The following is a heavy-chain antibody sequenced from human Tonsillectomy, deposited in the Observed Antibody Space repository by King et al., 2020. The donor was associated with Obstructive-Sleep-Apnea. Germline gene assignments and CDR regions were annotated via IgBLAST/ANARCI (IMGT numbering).Heavy chain of an antibody. D-gene: IGHD3-22*01. J-gene: IGHJ5*02. Sequence: VQLQQWGAGLLKPSETLSLTCAVYGGSFSGYYWSWIRQPPGKGLEWIGEINHSGSTNYNPSHKSRVTISVDTSKNQFSLKLSSVTAADTAVYYCARGEDYYDSSGYHRWGQGTLVTVSS. CDR3: ARGEDYYDSSGYHR. V-gene: IGHV4-34*01. CDR1: GGSFSGYY. CDR2: INHSGST.